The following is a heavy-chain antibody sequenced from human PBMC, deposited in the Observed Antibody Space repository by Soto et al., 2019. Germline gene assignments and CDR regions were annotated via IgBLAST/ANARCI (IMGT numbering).Heavy chain of an antibody. CDR2: IYYSGST. CDR1: GGSISSGGYY. V-gene: IGHV4-31*03. D-gene: IGHD3-22*01. Sequence: PSETLSLTCTVSGGSISSGGYYWSWIRQHPGKCLEWIGYIYYSGSTYYNPSLKSRVTISVDTSKNQFSLKLSSVTAADTAVYYCARDGNYYYDSTMRAFDIWGQGTMVTVSS. CDR3: ARDGNYYYDSTMRAFDI. J-gene: IGHJ3*02.